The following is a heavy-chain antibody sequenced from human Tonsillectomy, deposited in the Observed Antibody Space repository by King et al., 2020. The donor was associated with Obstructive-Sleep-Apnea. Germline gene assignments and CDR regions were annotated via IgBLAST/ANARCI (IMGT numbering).Heavy chain of an antibody. V-gene: IGHV4-59*08. D-gene: IGHD3-10*01. CDR3: ARHTLPYYSMILQH. CDR2: IYYSGST. Sequence: PLQESGPGLVKPSETLSLTCTVSGGSISSYYWSWIRQPPGKGLEWIGYIYYSGSTNYNPSLKSRVTISVDTSKNQFSLKLSSVTAADTAVYYCARHTLPYYSMILQHWGQGTLVTVSS. CDR1: GGSISSYY. J-gene: IGHJ1*01.